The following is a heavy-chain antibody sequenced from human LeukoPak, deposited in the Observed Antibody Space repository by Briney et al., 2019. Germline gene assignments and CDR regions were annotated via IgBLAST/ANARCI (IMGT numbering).Heavy chain of an antibody. CDR1: GFTFSTYA. V-gene: IGHV3-30-3*01. CDR2: ISYDGSNK. D-gene: IGHD1-14*01. Sequence: GRSLRLSCAASGFTFSTYAMYWVRQAPGKGLEWVALISYDGSNKYYADSVKGRFTISRDNSKNTLYLQMNSLRAEDTAVYYCAKVLTAGGFDYWGQGTLVTVSS. CDR3: AKVLTAGGFDY. J-gene: IGHJ4*02.